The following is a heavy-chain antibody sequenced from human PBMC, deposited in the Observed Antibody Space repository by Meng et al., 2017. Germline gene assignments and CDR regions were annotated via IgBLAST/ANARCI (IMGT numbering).Heavy chain of an antibody. CDR2: MNPNSGNA. J-gene: IGHJ3*02. Sequence: ASVKVSCKASGYTFTSYDINWVRQATGQGLEWMGWMNPNSGNAGYAQKFQGRVTITRNTSISTAYMELSSLRSEDTAVYYCARLGTDAFDIWGQGTMVTVTS. CDR3: ARLGTDAFDI. V-gene: IGHV1-8*03. CDR1: GYTFTSYD. D-gene: IGHD3-16*01.